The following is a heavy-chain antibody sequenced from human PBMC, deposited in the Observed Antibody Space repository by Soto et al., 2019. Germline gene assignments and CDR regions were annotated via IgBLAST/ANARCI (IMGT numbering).Heavy chain of an antibody. CDR1: GGTFSSYA. D-gene: IGHD5-18*01. CDR2: IIPIFGTA. J-gene: IGHJ4*02. V-gene: IGHV1-69*13. Sequence: GASVKVCCKASGGTFSSYAISWVRQAPGQGLEWMGGIIPIFGTANYAQKFQGRVTITADESTSTAYMELSSLRSEDTAVYYCARELTPSLIQGIFDYWGQGTLVTVSS. CDR3: ARELTPSLIQGIFDY.